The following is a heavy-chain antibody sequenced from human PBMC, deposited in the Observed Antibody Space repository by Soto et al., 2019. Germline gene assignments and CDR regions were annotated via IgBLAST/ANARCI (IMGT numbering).Heavy chain of an antibody. J-gene: IGHJ6*03. D-gene: IGHD2-15*01. CDR3: SRGGGVVAATGYYYYYMDV. CDR1: GFTFSTYS. V-gene: IGHV3-48*01. CDR2: ISSSSSTI. Sequence: GGARRLPRGGSGFTFSTYSINLGRPAPGKGLDWVSYISSSSSTIYYADFVKGRFTIPRDNAKNSLYLQMNSLRAEDTAVYYCSRGGGVVAATGYYYYYMDVRGKGTKVTVSS.